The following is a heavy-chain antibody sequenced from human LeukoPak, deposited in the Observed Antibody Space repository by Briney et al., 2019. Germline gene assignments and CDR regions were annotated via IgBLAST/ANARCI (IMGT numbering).Heavy chain of an antibody. V-gene: IGHV4-4*07. J-gene: IGHJ4*02. Sequence: PSQTLSPTSTVSGVSITSYYWDWIRQPARKRLEWGGRIYTSGTTNYNPSLMSRLTMSLDTSKNQFSLKLSSVTAAHTAVYYCARAGDSGYYHIDYCGQGTLVTVSS. CDR1: GVSITSYY. D-gene: IGHD3-22*01. CDR3: ARAGDSGYYHIDY. CDR2: IYTSGTT.